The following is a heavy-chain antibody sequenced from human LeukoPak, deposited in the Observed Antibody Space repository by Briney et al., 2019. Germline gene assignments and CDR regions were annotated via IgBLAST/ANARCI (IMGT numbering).Heavy chain of an antibody. CDR3: ARDRGTTVTTEVVWGHYYYMDV. CDR1: GYTFTSYG. Sequence: ASVKVSCKASGYTFTSYGISWVRQAPGQGLEWMGWISAYNGNTNYAQKLQGRVTITTDTSTSTAYMELRSLRSDDTAVYYCARDRGTTVTTEVVWGHYYYMDVWGKGTTVTVSS. D-gene: IGHD4-11*01. V-gene: IGHV1-18*01. J-gene: IGHJ6*03. CDR2: ISAYNGNT.